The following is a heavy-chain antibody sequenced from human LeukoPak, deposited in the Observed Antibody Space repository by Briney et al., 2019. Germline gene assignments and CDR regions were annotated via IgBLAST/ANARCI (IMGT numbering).Heavy chain of an antibody. D-gene: IGHD2-21*01. Sequence: ARSLRLSCAASGFTCSSYAMHWVRQAPGKGLEWVAVISYDGSNKYYADSGKGRFTIARDNSKDTLYLQMNSLRGEDTAVYYCARDVVLDYWGQGTLVTVSS. V-gene: IGHV3-30*04. CDR2: ISYDGSNK. CDR1: GFTCSSYA. J-gene: IGHJ4*02. CDR3: ARDVVLDY.